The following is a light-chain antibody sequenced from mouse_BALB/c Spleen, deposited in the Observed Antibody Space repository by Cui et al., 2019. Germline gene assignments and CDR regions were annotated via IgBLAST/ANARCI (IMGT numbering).Light chain of an antibody. CDR3: QNGHSFPRT. Sequence: DIVMTQSPATLSVTPGDRVSLSCRASQSISDYLHWYQQKSHESPRLLIKYASQSISGIPSRFSGSGSGSDFTLSINSVEPEDVGVYYCQNGHSFPRTFGGSTKLEIK. CDR1: QSISDY. J-gene: IGKJ1*01. V-gene: IGKV5-39*01. CDR2: YAS.